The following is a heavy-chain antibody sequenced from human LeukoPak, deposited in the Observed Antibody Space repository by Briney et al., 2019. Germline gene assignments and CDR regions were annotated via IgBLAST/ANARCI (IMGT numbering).Heavy chain of an antibody. J-gene: IGHJ4*02. CDR3: ARGSSSYHYFDY. CDR2: INPNGGGT. D-gene: IGHD6-13*01. Sequence: GASVKASCKASGYTFTGYYMHWVRQAPGQGLEWMGWINPNGGGTNYAQKFQGRVTMTRDTSISTAYMELSRLRSDDTAVYYCARGSSSYHYFDYWGQGTLVTVSS. V-gene: IGHV1-2*02. CDR1: GYTFTGYY.